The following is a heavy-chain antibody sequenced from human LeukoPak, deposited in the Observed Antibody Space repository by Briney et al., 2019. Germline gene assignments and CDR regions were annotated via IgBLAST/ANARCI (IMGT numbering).Heavy chain of an antibody. D-gene: IGHD3-22*01. V-gene: IGHV3-30*03. Sequence: GGSLRLSCAASGFTFSSYGMHWVRQAPGKGLEWVAVISYDGSNKYYADSVKGRFTISRDNSKNTLYLQMNSLRAEDTAVYYCARSLSYAGAYYDSSGYPTDYWGQGTLVTVSS. CDR2: ISYDGSNK. CDR1: GFTFSSYG. CDR3: ARSLSYAGAYYDSSGYPTDY. J-gene: IGHJ4*02.